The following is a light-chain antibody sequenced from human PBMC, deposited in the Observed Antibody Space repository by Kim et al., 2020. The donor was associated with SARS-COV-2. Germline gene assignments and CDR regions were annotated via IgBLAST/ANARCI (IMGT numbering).Light chain of an antibody. J-gene: IGLJ2*01. CDR3: GTWDSSLSVVV. CDR2: DNN. Sequence: GQEVTISCSGSSSNIGNNYVSWYQQLPGTAPKLLIYDNNKRPSGIPDRFSGSKSGTSATLGITGLQTGDEADYYCGTWDSSLSVVVFGGGTKVTVL. V-gene: IGLV1-51*01. CDR1: SSNIGNNY.